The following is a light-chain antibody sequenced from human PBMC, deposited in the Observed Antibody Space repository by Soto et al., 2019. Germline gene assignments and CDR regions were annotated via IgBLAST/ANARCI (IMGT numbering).Light chain of an antibody. V-gene: IGKV3-15*01. CDR3: QQYNNWPRT. J-gene: IGKJ1*01. CDR2: RAS. Sequence: EIVVTQSPATLSVSPGERATLSCRASQSVDNNLAWYQPRPGQAPRLLIYRASTRATGIPARFSGSGSGTDFTLTISSLQSEDFAVYYCQQYNNWPRTFGPGTKVEIK. CDR1: QSVDNN.